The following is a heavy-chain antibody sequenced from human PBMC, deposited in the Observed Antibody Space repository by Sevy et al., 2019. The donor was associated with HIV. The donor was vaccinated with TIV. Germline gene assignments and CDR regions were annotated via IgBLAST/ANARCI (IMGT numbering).Heavy chain of an antibody. J-gene: IGHJ4*02. CDR2: VSSSGRT. CDR1: GDSINTYY. D-gene: IGHD2-2*01. CDR3: ARLRWDLVVVPGATPGCYFDQ. V-gene: IGHV4-59*08. Sequence: SETLSLTCTVSGDSINTYYWSWIREPPGKGLEWIGYVSSSGRTHYNPSLKSRGTISLDTSRNQVSLKVTSVTAADAAVYYCARLRWDLVVVPGATPGCYFDQWGQGTLVTVSS.